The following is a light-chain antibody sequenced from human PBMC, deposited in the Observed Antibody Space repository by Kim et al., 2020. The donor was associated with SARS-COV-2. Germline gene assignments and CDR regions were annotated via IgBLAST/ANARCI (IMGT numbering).Light chain of an antibody. CDR3: NSRDSSGNHWV. J-gene: IGLJ3*02. CDR1: SLRSYF. V-gene: IGLV3-19*01. CDR2: GKS. Sequence: SSELTQDPAVSVALGQTVRITCQGDSLRSYFASWYRQKPGQAPVLVIYGKSNRPSGIPDRFSGSNSGNTASLTITGAQAEDEADYYCNSRDSSGNHWVFGGGTKVTVL.